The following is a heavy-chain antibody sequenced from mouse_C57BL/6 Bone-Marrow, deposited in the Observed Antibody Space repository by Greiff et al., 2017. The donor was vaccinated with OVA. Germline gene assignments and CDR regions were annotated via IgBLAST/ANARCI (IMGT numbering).Heavy chain of an antibody. Sequence: QVQLQQSGAELVKPGASVKISCKASGYAFSSYWMNWVKQRPGKGLAWIGQIYPGDGDTNYNGKFTGKGTLTADKSSSTAYMQLSSLTSEDSAVYFCAREDGNFAWFAYWGQGTLVTVSA. D-gene: IGHD2-1*01. CDR1: GYAFSSYW. V-gene: IGHV1-80*01. J-gene: IGHJ3*01. CDR2: IYPGDGDT. CDR3: AREDGNFAWFAY.